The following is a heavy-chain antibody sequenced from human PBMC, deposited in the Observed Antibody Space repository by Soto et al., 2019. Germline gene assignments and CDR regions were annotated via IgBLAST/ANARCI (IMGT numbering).Heavy chain of an antibody. D-gene: IGHD2-8*02. CDR1: GFTFSTYW. CDR3: ARDYWAQVDL. V-gene: IGHV3-74*01. CDR2: ISSDGTIT. Sequence: EVQLVESGGGLVQPGGSLRLSCVASGFTFSTYWMHWVRQAPGKGLVWVSRISSDGTITNYADSVEGRFTISRDNASNTLYLQVNSLRAEDTAVYYCARDYWAQVDLWGQGTLVTVSS. J-gene: IGHJ5*02.